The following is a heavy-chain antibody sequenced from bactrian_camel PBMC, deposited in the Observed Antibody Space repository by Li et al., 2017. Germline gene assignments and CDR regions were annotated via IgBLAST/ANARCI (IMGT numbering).Heavy chain of an antibody. Sequence: VQLVESGGGSVQAGGSLRLSCAASEFTFASYDMSWVRQGPGKGLEWISSISWNGDTTKYADSVKDRFTISRDNAKNMVYLRMNSLKPEDTAVYYCVDDLDYTLGGQGTQVTVS. CDR1: EFTFASYD. V-gene: IGHV3S40*01. J-gene: IGHJ4*01. D-gene: IGHD5*01. CDR2: ISWNGDTT.